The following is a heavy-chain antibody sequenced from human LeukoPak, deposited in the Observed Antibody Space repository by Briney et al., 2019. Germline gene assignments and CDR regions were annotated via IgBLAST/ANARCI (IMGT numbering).Heavy chain of an antibody. CDR2: ISNTGGDI. Sequence: GGSLRLSCAASGFTFSSYAMIWVRLAPGKGLEWLSTISNTGGDIYYADSVKGRFTISRDNAKNSLYLQMNSLRAEDTAVYYCARRSPNYYFDYWGQGTPVTVSS. J-gene: IGHJ4*02. CDR3: ARRSPNYYFDY. V-gene: IGHV3-21*01. CDR1: GFTFSSYA.